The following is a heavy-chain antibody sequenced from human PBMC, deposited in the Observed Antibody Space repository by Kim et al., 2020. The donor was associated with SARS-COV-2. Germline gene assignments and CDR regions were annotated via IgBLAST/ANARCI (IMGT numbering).Heavy chain of an antibody. CDR1: GFTFSSYE. CDR2: ISSSGSTI. CDR3: ARAPGPYSYGRGYFDY. V-gene: IGHV3-48*03. J-gene: IGHJ4*02. Sequence: GGSLRLSCAASGFTFSSYEMNWVRQAPGKGLEWVSYISSSGSTIYYADSVKGRFTISRDNAKNSLYLQMNSLRAEDTAVYYCARAPGPYSYGRGYFDYWGQGTLVTVSS. D-gene: IGHD5-18*01.